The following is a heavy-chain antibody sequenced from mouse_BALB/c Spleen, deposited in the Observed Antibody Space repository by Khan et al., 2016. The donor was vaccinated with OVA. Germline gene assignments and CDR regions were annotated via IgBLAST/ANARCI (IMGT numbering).Heavy chain of an antibody. Sequence: DLVKPGASVKLSCKASGYTFTSYWINWIKQRPGQGLEWIGRIAPGSSNAYYNDMFKDKATLTVDTSSSTAYIQLSSLASEDSAVYFGAREKYYGRSCYAMDYWGQGTSVTVSS. CDR1: GYTFTSYW. D-gene: IGHD1-1*01. CDR2: IAPGSSNA. V-gene: IGHV1S41*01. CDR3: AREKYYGRSCYAMDY. J-gene: IGHJ4*01.